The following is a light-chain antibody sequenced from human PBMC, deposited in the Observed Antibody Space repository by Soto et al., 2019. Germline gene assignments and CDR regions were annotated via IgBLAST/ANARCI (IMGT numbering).Light chain of an antibody. J-gene: IGKJ1*01. CDR3: LQHNTYPWT. V-gene: IGKV1-17*01. Sequence: DVKMTQSPSTLSSSVGDRVTLTCRASQVITNDLGWYQQKPGKAPKRLIYAASTLQSGVPSRFSGSGSGTEFTLTISSLQPEDFATYYCLQHNTYPWTFGQGTKV. CDR2: AAS. CDR1: QVITND.